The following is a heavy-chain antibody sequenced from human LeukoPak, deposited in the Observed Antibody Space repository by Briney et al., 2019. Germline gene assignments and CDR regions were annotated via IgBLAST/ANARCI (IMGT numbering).Heavy chain of an antibody. V-gene: IGHV3-30*03. CDR3: AGGGYYDFWSGYYDAFDI. J-gene: IGHJ3*02. Sequence: GGSLRLSCAASGFTFSSYGMHWVRQAPGKGLEWVAVISYDGSNKYYAGSVKGRFTISRDNSKNTLYLQMNSLRAEDTAVYYCAGGGYYDFWSGYYDAFDIWGQGTMVTVSS. CDR2: ISYDGSNK. CDR1: GFTFSSYG. D-gene: IGHD3-3*01.